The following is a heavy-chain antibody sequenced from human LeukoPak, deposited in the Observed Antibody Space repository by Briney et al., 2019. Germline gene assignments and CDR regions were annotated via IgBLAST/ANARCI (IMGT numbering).Heavy chain of an antibody. CDR1: GFTFSRYW. D-gene: IGHD1-26*01. Sequence: PGGSLRLCCAASGFTFSRYWMTWVRQAPGKGLEWVANIKQDGTEKYYVDSVKGRFTISRDNAKNSLYLQMNSLRAEDTAVYYCARDSEWGLLRSDYWGQGTLVTVSS. CDR2: IKQDGTEK. V-gene: IGHV3-7*05. CDR3: ARDSEWGLLRSDY. J-gene: IGHJ4*02.